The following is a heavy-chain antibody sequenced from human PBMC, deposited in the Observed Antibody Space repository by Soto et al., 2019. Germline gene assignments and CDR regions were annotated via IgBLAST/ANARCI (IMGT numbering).Heavy chain of an antibody. V-gene: IGHV4-4*02. D-gene: IGHD2-2*01. J-gene: IGHJ5*02. CDR2: IYHSGST. CDR1: GGSISSSNW. Sequence: SETLSLTCAVSGGSISSSNWLSWVRQPPGKGLEWIGEIYHSGSTNYNPSLKSRVTISVDKSKNQFSLKLSSVTAADTAVYYCARVHCSSTSCYYRAKYNWFDPWGQGTLVTVSS. CDR3: ARVHCSSTSCYYRAKYNWFDP.